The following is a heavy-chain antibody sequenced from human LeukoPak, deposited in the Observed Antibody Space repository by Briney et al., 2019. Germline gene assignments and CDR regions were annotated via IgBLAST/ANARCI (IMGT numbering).Heavy chain of an antibody. J-gene: IGHJ1*01. Sequence: GGSLRPSCAASGFTLTNYGMHWIRQAPGKGLEWVAAIWHDGSRKYYAESVKGRFTISRDNARNTVYVQTNSLRAEDTAVYYCARDEGDSSGYYPGLWGQGTLVTVSS. V-gene: IGHV3-33*01. CDR2: IWHDGSRK. CDR3: ARDEGDSSGYYPGL. CDR1: GFTLTNYG. D-gene: IGHD3-22*01.